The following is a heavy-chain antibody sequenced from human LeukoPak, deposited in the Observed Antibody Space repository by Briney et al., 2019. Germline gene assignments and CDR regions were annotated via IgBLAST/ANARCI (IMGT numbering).Heavy chain of an antibody. CDR2: ISRTCGTI. CDR1: GFTFDRFV. J-gene: IGHJ3*02. V-gene: IGHV3-48*04. Sequence: GGSLRLSCAASGFTFDRFVMSWVRQAPGKGLEWVSYISRTCGTIYYADSVKGRFTISRDNAKNSLYLQMNSLRAEDTAVYYCARDRNPSPRDAFDIWGQGTMVTVSS. CDR3: ARDRNPSPRDAFDI.